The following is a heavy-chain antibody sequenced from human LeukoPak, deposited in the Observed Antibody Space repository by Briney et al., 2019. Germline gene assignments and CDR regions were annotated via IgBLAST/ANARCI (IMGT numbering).Heavy chain of an antibody. D-gene: IGHD6-19*01. V-gene: IGHV3-30*03. J-gene: IGHJ4*02. CDR2: ISYDGSNK. Sequence: GGSLRLSCAASGFTFSSYGMHWVRQAPGKGLEWVAVISYDGSNKYYADSVKGRFTISRDNSKNTLYLQMNSLRAEDTAVYYCARYSSGWTGLDYWGQGTLVTVSS. CDR3: ARYSSGWTGLDY. CDR1: GFTFSSYG.